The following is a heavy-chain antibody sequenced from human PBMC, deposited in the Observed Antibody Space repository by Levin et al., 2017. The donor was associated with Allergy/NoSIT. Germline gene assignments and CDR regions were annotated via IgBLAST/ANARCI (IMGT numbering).Heavy chain of an antibody. Sequence: SCAASGFTFSSCAMSWVRQAPGKGLEWVSGISGSGGRTYYADSVKGRFTISRDNSKNTLYLQMNSLRAEDTAVYYCAKEYYGDYNNWFDPWGQGTLVTVSS. D-gene: IGHD4-17*01. CDR2: ISGSGGRT. CDR3: AKEYYGDYNNWFDP. J-gene: IGHJ5*02. V-gene: IGHV3-23*01. CDR1: GFTFSSCA.